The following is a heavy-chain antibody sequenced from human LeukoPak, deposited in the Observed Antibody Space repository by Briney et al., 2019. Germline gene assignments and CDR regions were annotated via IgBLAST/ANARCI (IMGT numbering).Heavy chain of an antibody. J-gene: IGHJ4*02. CDR3: AKRGVVIRVILVGFHKEAYYFDS. CDR2: ISDSGGST. D-gene: IGHD3-22*01. CDR1: GITLSNYG. V-gene: IGHV3-23*01. Sequence: GGSLKLSCAVSGITLSNYGMTWVRQAPGKGLEWVAGISDSGGSTNYADSVKGRFTISRDNPKNTLYLQMNSLRAEDTAVYFCAKRGVVIRVILVGFHKEAYYFDSWGQGALVTVSS.